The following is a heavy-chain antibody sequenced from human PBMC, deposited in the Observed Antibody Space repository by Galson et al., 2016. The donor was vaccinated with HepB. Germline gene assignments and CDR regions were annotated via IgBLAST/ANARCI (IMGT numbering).Heavy chain of an antibody. CDR1: RFSLSSYA. D-gene: IGHD6-13*01. Sequence: SLRLSCAASRFSLSSYAMSWVRQAPGKGLEWVSTISGNGVGTYYADSVKGRFTISRDNSRNTLYVQMNSLRAEDRAVYYCAREAGIAAAATYDYWGQGTLVTVSS. CDR2: ISGNGVGT. CDR3: AREAGIAAAATYDY. J-gene: IGHJ4*02. V-gene: IGHV3-23*01.